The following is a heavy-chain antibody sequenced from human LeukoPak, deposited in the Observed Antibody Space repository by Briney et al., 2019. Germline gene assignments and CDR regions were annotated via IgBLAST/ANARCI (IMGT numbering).Heavy chain of an antibody. CDR1: GGSIINFY. V-gene: IGHV4-59*01. CDR3: ARLDENFDILTGYFRY. D-gene: IGHD3-9*01. Sequence: SETLSLTCDVSGGSIINFYWSWVRQSPGKGLEWIGHIYYSGSTTYNPSLRTRVNISLDTSKKVFSLNLNSLTAADAAVYYCARLDENFDILTGYFRYWGRGTLVSVSS. J-gene: IGHJ4*02. CDR2: IYYSGST.